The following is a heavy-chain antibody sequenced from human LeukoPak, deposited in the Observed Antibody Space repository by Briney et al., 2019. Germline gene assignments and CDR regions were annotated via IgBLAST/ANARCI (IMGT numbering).Heavy chain of an antibody. CDR1: GGTFRSYA. D-gene: IGHD3-22*01. CDR3: ARVRGWHYYDSSGAFDY. V-gene: IGHV1-69*05. Sequence: TSVKVSCTASGGTFRSYAISSVRQAPGHGLEWMGGILLIFGTANYAQKLQGRVTITTDESTSTAYMELSSLRSEDTAVYYCARVRGWHYYDSSGAFDYWGQGTLVTVSS. J-gene: IGHJ4*02. CDR2: ILLIFGTA.